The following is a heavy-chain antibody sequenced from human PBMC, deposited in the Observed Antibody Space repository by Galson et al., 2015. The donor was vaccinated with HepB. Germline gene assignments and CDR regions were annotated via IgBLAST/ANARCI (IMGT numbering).Heavy chain of an antibody. CDR1: EFAFNTYD. CDR3: ARMLGRAFDY. V-gene: IGHV3-48*02. Sequence: SLRLSCAGSEFAFNTYDMSRVRQAPGKGLEWISYISASGFTIYYADSVRGRFTISRDNAKNSLYLQMSSLRDEDTAMFYCARMLGRAFDYWGQGTLVTVSS. D-gene: IGHD3-16*01. J-gene: IGHJ4*02. CDR2: ISASGFTI.